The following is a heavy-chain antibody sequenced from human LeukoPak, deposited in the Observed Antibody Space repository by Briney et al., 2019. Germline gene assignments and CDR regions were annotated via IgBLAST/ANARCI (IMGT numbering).Heavy chain of an antibody. D-gene: IGHD5/OR15-5a*01. Sequence: ASVKVSCKASGYSFRGYYMYWVRQAPGQGLEWMGGIIPIFGTANYAQKFQGRVTITADESTSTAYMELSSLRSEDTAVYYCARSRISDAFDIWGQGTMVTVSS. V-gene: IGHV1-69*13. J-gene: IGHJ3*02. CDR2: IIPIFGTA. CDR1: GYSFRGYY. CDR3: ARSRISDAFDI.